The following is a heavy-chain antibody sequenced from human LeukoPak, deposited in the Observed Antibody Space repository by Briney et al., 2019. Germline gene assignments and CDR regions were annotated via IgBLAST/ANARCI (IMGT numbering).Heavy chain of an antibody. CDR2: SKSRTDGGTT. D-gene: IGHD6-13*01. V-gene: IGHV3-15*01. Sequence: GGSLRLSCAASGFTFPNAWMSWLRQAPGNGLESVGHSKSRTDGGTTEYAAPLKGRFTILRDDSETTLYLQMHSLKTEDTAVYYCDTPGRIPEADNWFDPWGQGTLVTVSS. CDR3: DTPGRIPEADNWFDP. CDR1: GFTFPNAW. J-gene: IGHJ5*02.